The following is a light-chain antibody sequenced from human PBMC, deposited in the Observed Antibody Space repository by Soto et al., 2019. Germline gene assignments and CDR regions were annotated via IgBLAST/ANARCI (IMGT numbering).Light chain of an antibody. Sequence: EIVLTQSPGTLSLSPGERATLSCRASQSVSSSYLAWYQQKPGQAPRLLIYGASSRATGIADRFSGSGSGTDFTLTISRLEPEDFAVYYCQQYGSSYTFGQGTKREI. CDR2: GAS. CDR3: QQYGSSYT. J-gene: IGKJ2*01. V-gene: IGKV3-20*01. CDR1: QSVSSSY.